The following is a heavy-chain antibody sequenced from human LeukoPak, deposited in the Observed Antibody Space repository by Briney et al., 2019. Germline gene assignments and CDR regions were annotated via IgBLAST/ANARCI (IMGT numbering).Heavy chain of an antibody. CDR3: AREVGATTGYFDY. J-gene: IGHJ4*02. Sequence: SGPTLVKPSETLSPTCTVSGGSISSYYWSWIRQPPGKGLEFIGFAYQTGSTAYNPSLKSRVTISVDTSKNQFSLKLSSVTAADTAVYYCAREVGATTGYFDYWGQGTLVTVSS. CDR1: GGSISSYY. CDR2: AYQTGST. D-gene: IGHD1-26*01. V-gene: IGHV4-59*01.